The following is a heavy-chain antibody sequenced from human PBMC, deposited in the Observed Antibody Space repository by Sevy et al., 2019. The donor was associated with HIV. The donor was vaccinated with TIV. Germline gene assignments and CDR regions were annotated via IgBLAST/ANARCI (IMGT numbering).Heavy chain of an antibody. J-gene: IGHJ6*02. D-gene: IGHD3-9*01. V-gene: IGHV3-15*01. CDR2: IKSKTDGGTT. Sequence: GGSLRLSCAASGFTFSNAWMSWVRQAPGKGLEWVGRIKSKTDGGTTDYAAPVKGRFTISRDDSKNTLYLQMNSLKTEDTAVYYCTTLRRYFDSFLRGHGSYGMDVWGQGTTVTVSS. CDR1: GFTFSNAW. CDR3: TTLRRYFDSFLRGHGSYGMDV.